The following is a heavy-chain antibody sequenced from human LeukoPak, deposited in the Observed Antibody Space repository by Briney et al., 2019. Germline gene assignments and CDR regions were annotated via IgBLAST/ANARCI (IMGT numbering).Heavy chain of an antibody. D-gene: IGHD2-2*01. CDR2: ISGNGGSA. Sequence: GGSLRLSCAASGFTFSYYAMNWVRQAPGKGLEHVSTISGNGGSAYYGDSVKGRFTISRDNSKNTVFLQMGSLRADDMALYFCARVPRPCGSSTSCQGAFDVWGQGTMVTVSS. J-gene: IGHJ3*01. V-gene: IGHV3-64*02. CDR3: ARVPRPCGSSTSCQGAFDV. CDR1: GFTFSYYA.